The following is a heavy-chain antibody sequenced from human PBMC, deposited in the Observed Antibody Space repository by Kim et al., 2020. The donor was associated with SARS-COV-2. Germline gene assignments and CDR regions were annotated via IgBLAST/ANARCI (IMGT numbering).Heavy chain of an antibody. D-gene: IGHD3-10*01. CDR1: GFIFSSYA. Sequence: GGSLRLSCAASGFIFSSYAMHWVRQAPGKGLEWVAVISYDGSNKYYADSVKGRFTISRDNSKNTLYLQMNSLRAEDTAVYYCARDTPHYYGSGSYYDYYYYYGMDVWGQGTTVTVSS. CDR2: ISYDGSNK. V-gene: IGHV3-30*04. J-gene: IGHJ6*02. CDR3: ARDTPHYYGSGSYYDYYYYYGMDV.